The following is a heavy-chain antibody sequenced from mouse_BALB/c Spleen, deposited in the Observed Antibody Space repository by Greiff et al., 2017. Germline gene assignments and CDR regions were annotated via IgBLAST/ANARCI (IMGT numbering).Heavy chain of an antibody. CDR3: AREGGYDDWFAY. Sequence: EVMLVESGPGLVKPSQSLSLTCTVTGYSITSDYAWNWIRQFPGNKLEWMGYISYSGSTSYNPSLKSRISITRDTSKNQFFLQLNSVTTEDTATYYGAREGGYDDWFAYWGQGTLVTVSA. CDR2: ISYSGST. V-gene: IGHV3-2*02. D-gene: IGHD2-2*01. J-gene: IGHJ3*01. CDR1: GYSITSDYA.